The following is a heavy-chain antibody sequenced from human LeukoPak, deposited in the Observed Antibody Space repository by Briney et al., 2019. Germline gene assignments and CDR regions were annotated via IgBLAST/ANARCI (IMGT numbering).Heavy chain of an antibody. J-gene: IGHJ4*02. CDR1: GFTFSSYS. V-gene: IGHV3-23*01. Sequence: GGSLRLSCAASGFTFSSYSMNWVRQAPGKGLEWVSAISGSGGSTYYADSVKGRFTISRDNSKNTLYLQMNSLRAEDTAVYYCRIYYYGSGSYFEEFFDYWGQGTLVTVSS. CDR3: RIYYYGSGSYFEEFFDY. CDR2: ISGSGGST. D-gene: IGHD3-10*01.